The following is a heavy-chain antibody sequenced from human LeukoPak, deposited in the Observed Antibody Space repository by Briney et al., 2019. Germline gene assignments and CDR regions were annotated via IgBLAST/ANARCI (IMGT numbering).Heavy chain of an antibody. CDR1: GGSFSGYY. Sequence: SETLSLTCAGYGGSFSGYYWSWIRQPPGKGLEWIGEINHSGSTNYNPSLKSRVTISVDTSKNQFSLKLSSVTAADTAVYYCARGGRTIFGVVIVKCGMDVWGQGTTVTVSS. CDR3: ARGGRTIFGVVIVKCGMDV. J-gene: IGHJ6*02. V-gene: IGHV4-34*01. CDR2: INHSGST. D-gene: IGHD3-3*01.